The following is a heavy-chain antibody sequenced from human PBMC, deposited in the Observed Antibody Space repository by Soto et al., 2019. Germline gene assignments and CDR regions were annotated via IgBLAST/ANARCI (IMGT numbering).Heavy chain of an antibody. CDR2: IYYSGNT. V-gene: IGHV4-39*01. CDR1: GGSISSSSYY. J-gene: IGHJ3*02. Sequence: PSETLSLTCTVSGGSISSSSYYWGWLRQPPGKGLEWIGSIYYSGNTYYNPSLKSRVTISVDTSKNQFSLKLSSVTAADTAVYYCATYSTPWVAFDIWGQGTMVTVSS. D-gene: IGHD2-15*01. CDR3: ATYSTPWVAFDI.